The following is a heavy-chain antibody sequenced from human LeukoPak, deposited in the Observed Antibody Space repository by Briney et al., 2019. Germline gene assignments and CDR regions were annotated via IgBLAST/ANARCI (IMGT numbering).Heavy chain of an antibody. CDR3: ARFCYDSSGYHMIFDY. D-gene: IGHD3-22*01. Sequence: SETLSLTCAVYGGSFSGYYWSWIRQPPGKGLEWIGEIKHSGSTNYNPSLKSRVTISVDTSKNQFSLKLSSVTAADTAVYYCARFCYDSSGYHMIFDYWGQGTLVTVSS. J-gene: IGHJ4*02. CDR2: IKHSGST. CDR1: GGSFSGYY. V-gene: IGHV4-34*01.